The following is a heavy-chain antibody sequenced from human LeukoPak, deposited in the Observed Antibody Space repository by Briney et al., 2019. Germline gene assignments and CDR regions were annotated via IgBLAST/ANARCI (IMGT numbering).Heavy chain of an antibody. CDR2: INHSGST. V-gene: IGHV4-34*01. Sequence: SETLSLTCAVYGGSFSGYYWSWIRQPPGKGLEWIGEINHSGSTSYNPSLKSRVTISVDTSKNQFALKRSYGDGADPAWYYCARRRGYYDSSGYSVYFDYWGQGTLVTVSS. CDR3: ARRRGYYDSSGYSVYFDY. CDR1: GGSFSGYY. D-gene: IGHD3-22*01. J-gene: IGHJ4*02.